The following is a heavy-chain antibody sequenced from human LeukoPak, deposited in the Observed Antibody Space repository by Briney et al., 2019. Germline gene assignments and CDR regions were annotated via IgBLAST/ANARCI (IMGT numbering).Heavy chain of an antibody. J-gene: IGHJ3*02. CDR1: GFSIDDYA. CDR3: ARSPTLYCSSSSCWGGVFDI. Sequence: GRSLRLSCAASGFSIDDYAMHWVRQPPGKGLEWVSGINWNSVSIVYADSVKGRFTISRDNAKNTLYLQMSSLRAEDTALYYCARSPTLYCSSSSCWGGVFDIWGQGTLVTVSS. D-gene: IGHD2-2*01. V-gene: IGHV3-9*01. CDR2: INWNSVSI.